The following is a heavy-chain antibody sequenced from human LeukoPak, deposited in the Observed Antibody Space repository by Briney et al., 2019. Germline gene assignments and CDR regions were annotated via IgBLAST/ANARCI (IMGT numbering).Heavy chain of an antibody. V-gene: IGHV3-53*01. Sequence: GGSLRLSCAASGFTVITNDMTWVRQAPGKGLEWVSVLCDGNTKYTDSVQGRFTISRDNSKNTLYLEMNSLSPDVTAVYYCARGVEPLAANTLAYWGQGTLVTVSS. D-gene: IGHD1-14*01. CDR3: ARGVEPLAANTLAY. CDR1: GFTVITND. CDR2: LCDGNT. J-gene: IGHJ4*02.